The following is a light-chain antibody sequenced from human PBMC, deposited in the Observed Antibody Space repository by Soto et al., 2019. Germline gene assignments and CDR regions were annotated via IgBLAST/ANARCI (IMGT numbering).Light chain of an antibody. CDR1: QSVSSSY. CDR3: QQYGGSPRT. CDR2: GAS. V-gene: IGKV3-20*01. J-gene: IGKJ1*01. Sequence: EIVLTQSPGTLSLSPGERATLSCRASQSVSSSYLAWYQQKPGQAPRLLIYGASSRATGIPDRFSGSGCGTDFTLTISRLEPEDFAVYYCQQYGGSPRTFGQGTKVEIK.